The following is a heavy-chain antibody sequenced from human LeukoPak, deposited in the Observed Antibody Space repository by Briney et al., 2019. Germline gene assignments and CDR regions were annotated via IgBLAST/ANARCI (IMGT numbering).Heavy chain of an antibody. V-gene: IGHV3-21*01. J-gene: IGHJ6*03. CDR3: ARDGVEMATITQSQRLKIYYYYYMDV. CDR2: ISSSSSYI. CDR1: GFTFSSYS. D-gene: IGHD5-24*01. Sequence: KPGGSLRLSCAASGFTFSSYSMNWVRQAPGKGLEWVSSISSSSSYIYYADSVKGRFTISRDNSKNTLYLQMNSLRAEDTAVYYCARDGVEMATITQSQRLKIYYYYYMDVWGKGTTVTVS.